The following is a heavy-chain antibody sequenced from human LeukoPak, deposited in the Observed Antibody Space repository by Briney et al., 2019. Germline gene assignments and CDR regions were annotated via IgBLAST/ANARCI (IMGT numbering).Heavy chain of an antibody. CDR2: ISGSGGST. D-gene: IGHD2-21*02. CDR3: AKTPDIVVVTAITGSFDY. J-gene: IGHJ4*02. V-gene: IGHV3-23*01. CDR1: GFTFSSYA. Sequence: GSLRLSCAACGFTFSSYAMSWVRQAPGKGLEWVSAISGSGGSTYYADSVKGRFTISRDNSKNTLYLQMNSLRAEDTAVYYCAKTPDIVVVTAITGSFDYWGQGTLVTVSS.